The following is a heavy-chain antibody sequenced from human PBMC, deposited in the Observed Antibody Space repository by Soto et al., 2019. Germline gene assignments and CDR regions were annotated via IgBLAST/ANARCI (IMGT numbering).Heavy chain of an antibody. CDR2: ISSTGGIT. V-gene: IGHV3-23*01. Sequence: GGSLRLSCVVSGFTFSDYAMTWVRQGPGKGLEWVSGISSTGGITFHAESVKGRFTISRDNSKNTLYLQMNSLRGEDTAVYYCASWTTVTTERFDAFDIWGQGTMVTVSS. J-gene: IGHJ3*02. CDR1: GFTFSDYA. D-gene: IGHD4-17*01. CDR3: ASWTTVTTERFDAFDI.